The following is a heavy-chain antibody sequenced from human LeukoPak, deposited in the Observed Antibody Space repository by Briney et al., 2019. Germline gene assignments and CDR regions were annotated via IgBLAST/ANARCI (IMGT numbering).Heavy chain of an antibody. CDR2: IYYSGST. CDR1: GDSITSSNW. Sequence: SETLSLTCDVSGDSITSSNWWSWIRQPPGKGLEWIGYIYYSGSTNYNPSLKSRVTISVDTSKNQFSLKLSSVTAADTAVYYCARVHYCSGGSCPDAFDIWGQGTMVTVSS. CDR3: ARVHYCSGGSCPDAFDI. J-gene: IGHJ3*02. D-gene: IGHD2-15*01. V-gene: IGHV4-59*01.